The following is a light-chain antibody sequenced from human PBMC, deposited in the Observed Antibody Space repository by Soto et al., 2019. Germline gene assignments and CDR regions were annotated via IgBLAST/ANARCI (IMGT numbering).Light chain of an antibody. V-gene: IGKV1-5*01. CDR1: QSISTR. CDR2: DAS. Sequence: EIQMTQSPSTLSASVGDRVTITCRASQSISTRLAWYQQKPGKAPNLLIYDASRLESGVPSRFSGSASGTEFSLSISSPQPDDLAAYYCQQYTSYSTFGQGKKVE. J-gene: IGKJ1*01. CDR3: QQYTSYST.